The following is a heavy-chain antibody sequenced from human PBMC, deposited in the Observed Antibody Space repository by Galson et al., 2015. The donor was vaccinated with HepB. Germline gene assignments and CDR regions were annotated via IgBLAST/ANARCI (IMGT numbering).Heavy chain of an antibody. CDR2: IIPMLGIA. V-gene: IGHV1-69*04. CDR1: GGTFSSNA. Sequence: SVKVSCKASGGTFSSNAINWVRQAPGQGLEWMGRIIPMLGIANYAQKFQGRVTITADKYTSTAYMELSSLRSEDTALYYYAREGFGELPRFDPWGQGTLVTVSS. CDR3: AREGFGELPRFDP. J-gene: IGHJ5*02. D-gene: IGHD3-10*01.